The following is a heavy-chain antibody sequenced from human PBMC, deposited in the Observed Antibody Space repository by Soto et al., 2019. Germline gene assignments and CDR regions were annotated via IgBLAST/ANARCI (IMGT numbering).Heavy chain of an antibody. D-gene: IGHD6-13*01. V-gene: IGHV3-23*01. CDR3: AKDTGRGKSSSWYVDWFDP. CDR1: GVTFNRNW. J-gene: IGHJ5*02. CDR2: INSGGTNT. Sequence: GSLRRSCATSGVTFNRNWMHWVRHTPGKGLVRVSAINSGGTNTYYADSVKGRFTISRDNSKNTLYLQMNSLRAEDTAVYYCAKDTGRGKSSSWYVDWFDPWGQGTLVTASS.